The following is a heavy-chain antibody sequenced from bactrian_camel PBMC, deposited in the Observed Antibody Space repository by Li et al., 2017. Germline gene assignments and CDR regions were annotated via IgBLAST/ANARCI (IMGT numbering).Heavy chain of an antibody. J-gene: IGHJ6*01. CDR2: IYTGGGIT. D-gene: IGHD5*01. Sequence: QVQLVESGGGSVQAGGSLRLSCVFSGLPTRPYGMAWFRQSPGKYRERVASIYTGGGITYYADSVKGRFTVPEDNAKNTLALQMNSLVPEDTGIYYCVADVGCTGWDRGYWGQGTQVTVS. CDR3: VADVGCTGWDRGY. V-gene: IGHV3S54*01. CDR1: GLPTRPYG.